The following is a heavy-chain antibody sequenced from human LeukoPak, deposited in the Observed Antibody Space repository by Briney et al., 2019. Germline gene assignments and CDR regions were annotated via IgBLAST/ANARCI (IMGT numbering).Heavy chain of an antibody. Sequence: SETLSLTCAVYGGSFSGYYWSWIRQPPGKGLEWIGEINHSGSTNYNPSLKSRVTISVDTSKNQFSLKLSSVTAADTAVYYCARGVRYHLLSSLVYWGQGTLVTVSS. D-gene: IGHD2-2*01. J-gene: IGHJ4*02. CDR2: INHSGST. CDR3: ARGVRYHLLSSLVY. CDR1: GGSFSGYY. V-gene: IGHV4-34*01.